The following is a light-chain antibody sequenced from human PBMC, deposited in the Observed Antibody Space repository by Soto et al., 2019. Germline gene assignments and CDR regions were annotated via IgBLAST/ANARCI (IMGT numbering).Light chain of an antibody. Sequence: QSALTQPASVSGSPGQSITISCTGTSSDVGNYNLVSWYQQYPGKAPKLMIYEGGKRPSGVSNRFSGSKSGNTASLTISGLQAEDEADYYCCSYAGSSTSYVVFGGGTKLTVL. CDR3: CSYAGSSTSYVV. CDR2: EGG. J-gene: IGLJ2*01. CDR1: SSDVGNYNL. V-gene: IGLV2-23*01.